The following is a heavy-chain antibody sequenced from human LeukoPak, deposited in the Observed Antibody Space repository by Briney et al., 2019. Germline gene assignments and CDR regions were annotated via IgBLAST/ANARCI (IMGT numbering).Heavy chain of an antibody. CDR2: IKQDGSDK. CDR1: GFTFSSYW. V-gene: IGHV3-7*03. CDR3: ARDSRLGYCSSTSCYDY. J-gene: IGHJ4*02. D-gene: IGHD2-2*01. Sequence: PGGSLRLSCAASGFTFSSYWMSWVRQAPGKGLEWVANIKQDGSDKYYVDSVKGRFTISRDNAKNSLYLQMNSLRAEDTAVYYCARDSRLGYCSSTSCYDYWGQGTLVTVSS.